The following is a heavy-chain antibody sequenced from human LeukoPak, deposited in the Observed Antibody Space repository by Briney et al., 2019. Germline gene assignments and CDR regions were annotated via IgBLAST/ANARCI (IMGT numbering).Heavy chain of an antibody. D-gene: IGHD6-6*01. CDR3: ARWPYSSSYYFDY. J-gene: IGHJ4*02. V-gene: IGHV3-7*01. Sequence: GGSLSLSCTASGFTFSTYWMSWVRQAPGKGLEWVANTREDGSEKYYVDSEKGRFTISRDNAKNSLYLQMNSLRAEDTAVYYCARWPYSSSYYFDYWGQGTLVTVSS. CDR2: TREDGSEK. CDR1: GFTFSTYW.